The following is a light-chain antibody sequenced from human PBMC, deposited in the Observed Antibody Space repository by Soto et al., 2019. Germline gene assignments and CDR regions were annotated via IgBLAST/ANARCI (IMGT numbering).Light chain of an antibody. Sequence: AIQMTQSPSSLSASVGDRVTITCRASQGIENDLGWYQQKPGKAPKLLIYAATSLQSGVPSRFSGSGSGTDFSLTISSLQPEDFATYYCLQDYDYPLTFGPGTRVDFK. J-gene: IGKJ3*01. CDR1: QGIEND. CDR2: AAT. CDR3: LQDYDYPLT. V-gene: IGKV1-6*01.